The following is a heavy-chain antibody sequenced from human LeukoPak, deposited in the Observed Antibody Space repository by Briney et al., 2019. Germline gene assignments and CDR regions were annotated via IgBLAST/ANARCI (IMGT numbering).Heavy chain of an antibody. Sequence: GGSLRLSCGVSGFTFSSYAVRWVRQAPGKGLEWVSLISAISGISYYADSVKGRFTISRDNSNNTLYLQMNSLRAEDTAVYYCAKVKSAMVPIFDYWGQGTQVTVSS. CDR1: GFTFSSYA. CDR2: ISAISGIS. J-gene: IGHJ4*02. D-gene: IGHD3-10*01. CDR3: AKVKSAMVPIFDY. V-gene: IGHV3-23*01.